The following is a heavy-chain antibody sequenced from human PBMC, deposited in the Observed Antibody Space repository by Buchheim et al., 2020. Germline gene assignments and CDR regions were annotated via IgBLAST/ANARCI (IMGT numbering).Heavy chain of an antibody. CDR3: ATDLVLRGIDY. D-gene: IGHD5-24*01. CDR2: ISSSSSIV. Sequence: EVQLVESGGGLVQPGGSPILSCAASGFTLRNYNMNWVRQAPGKGLEWVSYISSSSSIVYYADSVKGRFTISRANDKNSLFLQMNSLRAEDTAVYYCATDLVLRGIDYWGQGTL. V-gene: IGHV3-48*01. J-gene: IGHJ4*02. CDR1: GFTLRNYN.